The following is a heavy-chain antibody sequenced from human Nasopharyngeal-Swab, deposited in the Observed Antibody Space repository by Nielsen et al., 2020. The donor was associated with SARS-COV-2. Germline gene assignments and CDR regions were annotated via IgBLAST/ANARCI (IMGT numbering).Heavy chain of an antibody. V-gene: IGHV3-21*01. Sequence: GGSLTLSCAASGFTFSSYSMNWVRQAPGKGLEWVSSISSSSSYIYYADSVKGRFTISRDNAKNSLYLQMNSLRAEDTAVYYCAGRDYYDSSGYLIDYWGQGTLVTVSS. J-gene: IGHJ4*02. CDR1: GFTFSSYS. CDR3: AGRDYYDSSGYLIDY. D-gene: IGHD3-22*01. CDR2: ISSSSSYI.